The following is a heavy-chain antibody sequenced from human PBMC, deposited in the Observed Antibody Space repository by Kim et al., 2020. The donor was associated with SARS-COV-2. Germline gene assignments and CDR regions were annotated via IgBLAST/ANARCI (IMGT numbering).Heavy chain of an antibody. V-gene: IGHV3-33*01. D-gene: IGHD2-2*01. Sequence: GGSLRLSCTASGFTFTGYAMHWVRQAPGKGLEWVAVIWYDGSDEYYAESVKGRFTISRDNSKNTLSLLMNSLRVEDMAIYYCVGGQGVVPDSYYFYGL. CDR2: IWYDGSDE. CDR1: GFTFTGYA. J-gene: IGHJ6*01. CDR3: VGGQGVVPDSYYFYGL.